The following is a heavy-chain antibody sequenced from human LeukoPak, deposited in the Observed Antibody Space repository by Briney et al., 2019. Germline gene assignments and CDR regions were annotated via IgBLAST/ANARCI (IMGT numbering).Heavy chain of an antibody. J-gene: IGHJ4*02. CDR3: AKELSYGLDY. V-gene: IGHV3-74*01. CDR1: GFTLNNYW. Sequence: GGSLRLSCAASGFTLNNYWMHWVRQAPGKGLVWVSRINSDGSITTYADSVKGRFTISRDNSKNTLYLQMNSLRAEDTAVYYCAKELSYGLDYWGQGTLVTVSS. D-gene: IGHD5-18*01. CDR2: INSDGSIT.